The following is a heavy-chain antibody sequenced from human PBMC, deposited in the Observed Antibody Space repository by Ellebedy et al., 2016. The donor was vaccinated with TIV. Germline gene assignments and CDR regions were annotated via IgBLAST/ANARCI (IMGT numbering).Heavy chain of an antibody. D-gene: IGHD6-13*01. CDR1: GFSFSVYW. J-gene: IGHJ2*01. CDR3: ARVLDSSSWNGRFFDL. V-gene: IGHV3-7*01. Sequence: GESLKISCAASGFSFSVYWMSWVRQAPGKGLEWVADINPDGSEKHYVDSVEGRFTISRDNAKNTLYLQINSLRAEDTAVYYCARVLDSSSWNGRFFDLWGRGTLVTVSS. CDR2: INPDGSEK.